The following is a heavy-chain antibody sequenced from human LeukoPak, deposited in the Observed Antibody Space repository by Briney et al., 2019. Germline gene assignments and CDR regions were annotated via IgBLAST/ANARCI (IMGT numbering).Heavy chain of an antibody. Sequence: ASVKVSCKASGYTFTGYYMHWVRQAPGQGLEWMGRINPNSGGTNYAQKFQGRVTMTRDTSISTAYMEPSRLRSDDTAVYYCARVQVGLLWFGELTPYYYYGMDVWGQGTTVTVSS. V-gene: IGHV1-2*06. J-gene: IGHJ6*02. D-gene: IGHD3-10*01. CDR1: GYTFTGYY. CDR3: ARVQVGLLWFGELTPYYYYGMDV. CDR2: INPNSGGT.